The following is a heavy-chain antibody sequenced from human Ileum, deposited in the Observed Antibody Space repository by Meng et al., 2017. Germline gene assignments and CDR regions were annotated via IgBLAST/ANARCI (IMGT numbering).Heavy chain of an antibody. CDR3: ASGSGSLDY. CDR1: GGSVSSNIAA. CDR2: TYYRSKWYS. J-gene: IGHJ4*02. Sequence: QVQLQQPGPGLVKPSQTVSLTCAVSGGSVSSNIAAWNWIRQSPLRGLEWLGRTYYRSKWYSEYAVSVKSRISITPDTSKNQFSLQMNSVTPEDTAVYYCASGSGSLDYWGPGTLVTVSS. V-gene: IGHV6-1*01. D-gene: IGHD3-3*01.